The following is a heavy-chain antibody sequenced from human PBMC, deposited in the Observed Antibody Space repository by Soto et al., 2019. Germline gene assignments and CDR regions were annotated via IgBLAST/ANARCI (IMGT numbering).Heavy chain of an antibody. CDR3: AKWNGYGDH. Sequence: EVQLLESGGGLVQPGGSLRLSCAVSGFSFSTYGVTWVRQAPGKGLEWVSGVSGGSGTTHYADSVKGRFTITGDTSKNMVYLQMNSLRVEDTAVYYCAKWNGYGDHWGQGTLVTVSS. D-gene: IGHD1-1*01. CDR2: VSGGSGTT. V-gene: IGHV3-23*01. CDR1: GFSFSTYG. J-gene: IGHJ4*02.